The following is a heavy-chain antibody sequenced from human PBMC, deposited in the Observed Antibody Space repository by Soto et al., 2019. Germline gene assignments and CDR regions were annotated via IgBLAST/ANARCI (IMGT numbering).Heavy chain of an antibody. V-gene: IGHV3-30-3*01. J-gene: IGHJ2*01. CDR3: ARDAGTTARWYFDL. Sequence: GGSLRLSCAASGFTFSSYAMHWVRQAPGKGLEWVAVISYDGNNKYYADSVKGRFTISRDNSENTLFLQMNSLRAEDTAVYYCARDAGTTARWYFDLWGRGTLVTVSS. D-gene: IGHD1-1*01. CDR2: ISYDGNNK. CDR1: GFTFSSYA.